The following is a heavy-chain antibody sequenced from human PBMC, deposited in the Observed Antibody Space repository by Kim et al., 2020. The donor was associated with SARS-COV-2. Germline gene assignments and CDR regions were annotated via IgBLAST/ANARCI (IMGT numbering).Heavy chain of an antibody. J-gene: IGHJ4*02. Sequence: YYADSVKGRFTISRDNSKNTLYLQMNSLRAEDTAVYYCAKVYGGKSYFDYWGQGTLVTVSS. CDR3: AKVYGGKSYFDY. V-gene: IGHV3-30*02. D-gene: IGHD4-17*01.